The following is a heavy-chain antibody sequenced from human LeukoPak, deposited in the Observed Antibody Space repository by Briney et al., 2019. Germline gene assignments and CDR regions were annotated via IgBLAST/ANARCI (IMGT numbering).Heavy chain of an antibody. CDR1: GGSFSGYY. J-gene: IGHJ5*02. D-gene: IGHD3-9*01. CDR3: ARGTPLDILTGYSRGVNWFGP. CDR2: INHSGST. V-gene: IGHV4-34*01. Sequence: SETLSLTCAVYGGSFSGYYWSWIRQPPGKGLEWIGEINHSGSTNYNPSLKSRVTISVDTSKNQFSLKLSSVTAADTAVYYCARGTPLDILTGYSRGVNWFGPWGQGTLVTVSS.